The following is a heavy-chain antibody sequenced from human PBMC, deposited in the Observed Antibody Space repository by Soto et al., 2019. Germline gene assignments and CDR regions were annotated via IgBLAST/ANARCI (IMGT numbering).Heavy chain of an antibody. Sequence: HPGGSLRLSCAASGFTFSSYAMSWVRQAPGKGLEWVSAISGSGGSTYYADSVKGRFTISRDNSKNTLYLQMNSLRAEDTAVYYCAKEADVAVAGHLYNWFDPWGQGTLVTVSS. D-gene: IGHD6-19*01. CDR2: ISGSGGST. J-gene: IGHJ5*02. V-gene: IGHV3-23*01. CDR3: AKEADVAVAGHLYNWFDP. CDR1: GFTFSSYA.